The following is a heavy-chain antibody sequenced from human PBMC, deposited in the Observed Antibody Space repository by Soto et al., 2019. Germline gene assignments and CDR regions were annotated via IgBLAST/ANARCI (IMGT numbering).Heavy chain of an antibody. V-gene: IGHV5-51*01. CDR2: IYPDDSDT. J-gene: IGHJ4*02. CDR3: ASSVLVTSTMNYFDL. CDR1: GYSYSNFW. D-gene: IGHD2-8*02. Sequence: GESLKISCQASGYSYSNFWIAWVRQMPGEGLEWLGIIYPDDSDTRYSPSFLGQVTISADKSIKTTYLQWSSLKASDTAIYFCASSVLVTSTMNYFDLWGQGSLVTVSS.